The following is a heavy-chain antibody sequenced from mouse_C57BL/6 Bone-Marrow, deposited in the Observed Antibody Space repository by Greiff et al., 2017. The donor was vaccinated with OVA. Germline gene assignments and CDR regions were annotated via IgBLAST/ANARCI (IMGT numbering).Heavy chain of an antibody. CDR3: AREEEEKTGVYYFDY. CDR2: INYDGSST. D-gene: IGHD4-1*01. CDR1: GFTFSDYY. Sequence: EVKLVESEGGLVQPGRSMKLSCTASGFTFSDYYMAWVRQVPEKGLEWVANINYDGSSTYYLDSLKSRFIISRDNAKNILYLQMSSLKSEDTATYYCAREEEEKTGVYYFDYWGQGTTLTVSS. J-gene: IGHJ2*01. V-gene: IGHV5-16*01.